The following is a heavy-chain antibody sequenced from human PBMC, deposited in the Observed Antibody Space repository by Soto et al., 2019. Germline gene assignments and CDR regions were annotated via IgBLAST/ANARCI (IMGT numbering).Heavy chain of an antibody. CDR1: GGSISGSY. Sequence: SETLSLTCTVSGGSISGSYWSWIRQTPGKVLEWVGYIHYSGSTNYNPSLKSRVTMSVDSAKNQFSLQLSSVTAADTAVYFCTKYRRTDAEGYSFDYWGQGAQVTAPQ. CDR2: IHYSGST. CDR3: TKYRRTDAEGYSFDY. J-gene: IGHJ4*02. V-gene: IGHV4-59*01. D-gene: IGHD2-15*01.